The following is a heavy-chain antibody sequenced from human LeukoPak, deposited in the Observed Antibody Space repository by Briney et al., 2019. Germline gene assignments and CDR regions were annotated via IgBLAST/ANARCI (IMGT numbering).Heavy chain of an antibody. CDR2: ISYDGSNK. V-gene: IGHV3-30*18. CDR3: AKDLGYYDSSGYYDY. D-gene: IGHD3-22*01. Sequence: GGSLRLSCAASGFTFSSYGMHWVRQAPGKGLEWVAVISYDGSNKYYADSVKGRFTISRDNSKNTLYLQMNSLSAEDTAVYYCAKDLGYYDSSGYYDYWGQGTLVTVSS. J-gene: IGHJ4*02. CDR1: GFTFSSYG.